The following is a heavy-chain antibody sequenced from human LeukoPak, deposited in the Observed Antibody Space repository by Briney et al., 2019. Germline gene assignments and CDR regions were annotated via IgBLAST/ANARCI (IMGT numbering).Heavy chain of an antibody. CDR2: ISIVDTTI. V-gene: IGHV3-48*03. J-gene: IGHJ3*02. D-gene: IGHD3-22*01. CDR3: ARDLFLAERERYYDSSGYPMVVAFDI. Sequence: GGSLRLSCAASGFTFSNFEMNWVRQAPGTGLEWVSYISIVDTTIYYADSVKGRFTISRDNAERSLYLQMNGLRAEDSAVYYCARDLFLAERERYYDSSGYPMVVAFDIWGQGTMVTVSS. CDR1: GFTFSNFE.